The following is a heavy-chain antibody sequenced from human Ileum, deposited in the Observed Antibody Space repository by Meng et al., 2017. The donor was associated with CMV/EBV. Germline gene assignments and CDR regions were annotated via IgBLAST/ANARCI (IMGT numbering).Heavy chain of an antibody. CDR1: GGSISSSSYD. V-gene: IGHV4-39*07. Sequence: QLMLEESCPGVVKPSETLSLTCTVSGGSISSSSYDWGWIRQPAGKGLEWIGSIYYSGSTYYNPSLKSRVTISVDTSKNQFSLKLSSVTAADTAVYYCARDRGFSRFDPWGQGTLVTVSS. CDR3: ARDRGFSRFDP. CDR2: IYYSGST. D-gene: IGHD3-10*01. J-gene: IGHJ5*02.